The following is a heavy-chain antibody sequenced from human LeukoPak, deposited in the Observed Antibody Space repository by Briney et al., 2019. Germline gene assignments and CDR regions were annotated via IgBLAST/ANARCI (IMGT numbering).Heavy chain of an antibody. CDR2: IYYSGST. CDR1: GGSISSGDYY. V-gene: IGHV4-30-4*01. Sequence: SQTLSLTCTVSGGSISSGDYYWSWIRQPPGKGLEWIGYIYYSGSTYYNPSLKSRVTISVDTSKNQFSLKLSSVTAADTAVYYCARSDDGGDAFDIWGQGTMVTVSS. J-gene: IGHJ3*02. CDR3: ARSDDGGDAFDI. D-gene: IGHD1-1*01.